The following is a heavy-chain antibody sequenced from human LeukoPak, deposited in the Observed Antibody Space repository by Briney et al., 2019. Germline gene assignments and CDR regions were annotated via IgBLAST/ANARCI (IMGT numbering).Heavy chain of an antibody. CDR2: IRYDGSNK. J-gene: IGHJ3*02. V-gene: IGHV3-30*02. CDR3: ARDRGVTGMGSFDI. D-gene: IGHD1-20*01. CDR1: GFTFSSYG. Sequence: GGSLRLSCAASGFTFSSYGMHWVRQAPGKGLEWVAFIRYDGSNKYYADSVKGRLTISRDNSKNTLYLQMNSLRAEDTAVYYCARDRGVTGMGSFDIWGQGTMVTVSS.